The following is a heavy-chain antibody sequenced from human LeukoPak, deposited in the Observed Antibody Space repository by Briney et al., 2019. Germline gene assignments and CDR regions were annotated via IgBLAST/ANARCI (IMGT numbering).Heavy chain of an antibody. CDR1: GFTFSAYS. Sequence: HPGGSLRLSCAASGFTFSAYSMNWVRHTPGRGLEWVANNYADSFRGRFTISRDNTKNSLNLQMNNLRAEDTGLYYCARDQPSVGWGFDSWGRGTLVIVSS. D-gene: IGHD2-15*01. CDR3: ARDQPSVGWGFDS. J-gene: IGHJ4*02. CDR2: N. V-gene: IGHV3-48*04.